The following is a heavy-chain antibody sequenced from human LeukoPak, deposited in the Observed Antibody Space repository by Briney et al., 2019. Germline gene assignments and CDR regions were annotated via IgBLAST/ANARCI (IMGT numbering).Heavy chain of an antibody. D-gene: IGHD2-2*01. CDR1: GFTFSSYW. CDR2: IKQDGSEK. V-gene: IGHV3-7*01. CDR3: ARGYCSSTSCHADYYYGMDV. J-gene: IGHJ6*02. Sequence: GGSLRLPCAASGFTFSSYWMSWVRQAPGKGLEWVANIKQDGSEKYYVDSVKGRFTISRDNAKNSLYLQMNSLRAEDTAVYYCARGYCSSTSCHADYYYGMDVWGQGTTVTVSS.